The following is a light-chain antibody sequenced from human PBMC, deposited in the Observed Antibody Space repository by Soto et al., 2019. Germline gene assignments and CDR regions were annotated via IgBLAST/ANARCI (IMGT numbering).Light chain of an antibody. J-gene: IGLJ3*02. CDR3: AAWDDSLSGPV. Sequence: QSVLTQPPSASGTPGQRVTISCSGSSSNIGRNTVYWYQQVPGTAPKLLFYTNDQRPSGVPDRFSGSKSGTSASLAISGLRSEDEADDYCAAWDDSLSGPVFGGGTKLTVL. V-gene: IGLV1-47*02. CDR2: TND. CDR1: SSNIGRNT.